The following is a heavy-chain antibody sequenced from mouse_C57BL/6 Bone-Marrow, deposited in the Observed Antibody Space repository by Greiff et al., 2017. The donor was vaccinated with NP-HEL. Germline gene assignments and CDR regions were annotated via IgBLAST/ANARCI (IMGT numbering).Heavy chain of an antibody. D-gene: IGHD4-1*01. CDR2: IYPGSGST. V-gene: IGHV1-55*01. Sequence: QVQLQQPGAELVKPGASVKMSCKASGYTFTSYWITWVKQRPGQGLEWIGDIYPGSGSTNYNEKFKSKATLTVDTSSSTAYVQLSSLTSEDSAVYYCAREGSWVPWFAYWGQGTLVTVSA. CDR1: GYTFTSYW. CDR3: AREGSWVPWFAY. J-gene: IGHJ3*01.